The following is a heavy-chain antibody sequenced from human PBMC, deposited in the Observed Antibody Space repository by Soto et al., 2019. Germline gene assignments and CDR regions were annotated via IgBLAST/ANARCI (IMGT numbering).Heavy chain of an antibody. J-gene: IGHJ3*01. CDR2: INSDGSTI. Sequence: GGSLRLSCAASGFTFGPFWMHWVRQAPGKGLVWLSHINSDGSTIVYADSVKGRFTISRDNAKNKLYLQMNSLRVEDTAVYYCTRDREHPDSYELWGQGTMVTVSS. CDR3: TRDREHPDSYEL. D-gene: IGHD1-26*01. CDR1: GFTFGPFW. V-gene: IGHV3-74*01.